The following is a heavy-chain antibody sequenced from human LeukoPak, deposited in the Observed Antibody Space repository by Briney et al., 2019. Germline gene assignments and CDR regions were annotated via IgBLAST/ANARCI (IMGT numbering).Heavy chain of an antibody. D-gene: IGHD3-10*01. V-gene: IGHV1-2*02. CDR1: GYTFTGYY. CDR3: AREGSYDAFDI. CDR2: INPNSGGT. Sequence: ASVKVSCKASGYTFTGYYMHWVRQAPGQGLEWMGWINPNSGGTNYAQNFQGRVTMTRDTSISTAYMELNRLTSDDTAVHYCAREGSYDAFDIWGHGTMVTVSS. J-gene: IGHJ3*02.